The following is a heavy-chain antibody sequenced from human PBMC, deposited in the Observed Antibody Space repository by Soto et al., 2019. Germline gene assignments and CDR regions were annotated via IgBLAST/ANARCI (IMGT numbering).Heavy chain of an antibody. CDR3: ANALITMVRGVRHYYFYYRIDV. J-gene: IGHJ6*02. Sequence: QVQLVESGGGVVQPGRSLRLSCAASGFTFSSYGMHWVRQAPGKGLEWVAVISYDGSNKYYADSVKGRLTISRDNSKNTLYPQTNSLRADDTPVYYSANALITMVRGVRHYYFYYRIDVCGQGPTVTLSS. D-gene: IGHD3-10*01. CDR1: GFTFSSYG. V-gene: IGHV3-30*18. CDR2: ISYDGSNK.